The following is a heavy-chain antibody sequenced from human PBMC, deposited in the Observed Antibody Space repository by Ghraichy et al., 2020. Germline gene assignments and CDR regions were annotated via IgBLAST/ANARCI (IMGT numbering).Heavy chain of an antibody. J-gene: IGHJ6*02. CDR3: ARATIMGGMDV. D-gene: IGHD5-12*01. CDR2: IDYSGGT. V-gene: IGHV4-34*01. CDR1: GGSVRGYY. Sequence: SETLSLTCGVYGGSVRGYYWTWIRQPPGQGLEYIGEIDYSGGTDHNPSLRSRVTMSVDTSRNHFSLKLSSLTAADTAVYYCARATIMGGMDVWGQGTTVIVSS.